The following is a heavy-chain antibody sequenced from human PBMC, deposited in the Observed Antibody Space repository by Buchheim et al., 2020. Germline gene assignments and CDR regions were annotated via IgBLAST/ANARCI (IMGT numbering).Heavy chain of an antibody. CDR1: GFTFSSYA. CDR2: ISYDGSNK. Sequence: QAQLVESGGGVVQPGRSLRLSCAASGFTFSSYAMHWVRQAPGKGLEWVAVISYDGSNKYYADSVKGRFTISRDNSKNTLYLQMNSLRAEDTAVYYCARGVAAAGNPALYYYYGMDVWGQGTT. CDR3: ARGVAAAGNPALYYYYGMDV. J-gene: IGHJ6*02. D-gene: IGHD6-13*01. V-gene: IGHV3-30-3*01.